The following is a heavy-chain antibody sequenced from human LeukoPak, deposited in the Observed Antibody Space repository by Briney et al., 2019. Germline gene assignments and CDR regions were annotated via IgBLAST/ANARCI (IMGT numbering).Heavy chain of an antibody. D-gene: IGHD6-19*01. CDR1: GGSLSSGSYY. V-gene: IGHV4-39*01. CDR3: ARTRLVDPFDY. Sequence: SETLSLTCTVSGGSLSSGSYYWGWIRQPPGKGLEWIGSIYYSGSTYYNPSLKSRVTISVDTSKNQFSLKLSSVTAADTAVYYCARTRLVDPFDYWGQGTLVTVSS. J-gene: IGHJ4*02. CDR2: IYYSGST.